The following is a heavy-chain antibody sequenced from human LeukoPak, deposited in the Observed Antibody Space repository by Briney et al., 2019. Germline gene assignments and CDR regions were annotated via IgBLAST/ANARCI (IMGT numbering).Heavy chain of an antibody. Sequence: GGSLRLSCASSVFTFSSYGMLWVRQAPGKGLEWVAVIWYDGSNKYYADSVKGRFTISRDNSKNTLYLQMNSLRAEDTAVYYCARDPLTDYDILTGFPDYWGQGTLVTVSS. CDR1: VFTFSSYG. D-gene: IGHD3-9*01. CDR3: ARDPLTDYDILTGFPDY. J-gene: IGHJ4*02. V-gene: IGHV3-33*01. CDR2: IWYDGSNK.